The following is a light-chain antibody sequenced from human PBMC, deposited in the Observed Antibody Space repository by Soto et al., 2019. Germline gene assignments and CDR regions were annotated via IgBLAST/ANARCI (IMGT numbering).Light chain of an antibody. CDR3: MQGTHWPYT. V-gene: IGKV2-30*01. CDR2: RVS. Sequence: DVVMTQSPLSLPVTLGQPASISCKSSQSLVFSDGSTFLHWFQQRPGQSPRSLIYRVSNRDSGVPDRFSGSGSGTDFTLRISRVEAEDVGIYYCMQGTHWPYTFGQGTKLEIK. J-gene: IGKJ2*01. CDR1: QSLVFSDGSTF.